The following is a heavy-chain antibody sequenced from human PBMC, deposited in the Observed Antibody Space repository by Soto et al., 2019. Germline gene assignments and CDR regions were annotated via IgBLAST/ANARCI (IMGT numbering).Heavy chain of an antibody. CDR3: AKSSGGSSQGKNWFDP. Sequence: GGSLRLSCAASGFTFSSYGMHWVRQAPGKGLEWVAVISYDGSNKYYADSVKGRFTISRDNSKNTLYLQMNSLRAEDTAVYYCAKSSGGSSQGKNWFDPWGQGTLVTVSS. J-gene: IGHJ5*02. D-gene: IGHD2-15*01. V-gene: IGHV3-30*18. CDR1: GFTFSSYG. CDR2: ISYDGSNK.